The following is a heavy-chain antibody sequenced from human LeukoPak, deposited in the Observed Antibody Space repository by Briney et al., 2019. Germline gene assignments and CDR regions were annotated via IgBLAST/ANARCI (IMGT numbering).Heavy chain of an antibody. CDR2: ISSSSSYI. V-gene: IGHV3-21*01. Sequence: GGSLRLSCAASGFTFSGSVIHWVRQASGKGLEWVSSISSSSSYIYYADSVKGRFTISRDNAKDSLYLQMNSLRAEDTAVYYCARNPDLWGQGTTVTVSS. CDR1: GFTFSGSV. CDR3: ARNPDL. J-gene: IGHJ6*02.